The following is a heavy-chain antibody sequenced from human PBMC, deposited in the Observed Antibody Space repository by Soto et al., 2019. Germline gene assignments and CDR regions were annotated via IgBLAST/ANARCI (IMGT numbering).Heavy chain of an antibody. CDR3: ARARGSLGAFDI. CDR1: GYTLSSYG. V-gene: IGHV1-18*01. Sequence: GASVEVSCKASGYTLSSYGVNWVRKAPGQGLEWMGWISAYNGNTNYAQKLQGRVTMTTDTSTSTAYMELRSLRSDDTAVYYCARARGSLGAFDIWGQGTMVTVSS. CDR2: ISAYNGNT. J-gene: IGHJ3*02.